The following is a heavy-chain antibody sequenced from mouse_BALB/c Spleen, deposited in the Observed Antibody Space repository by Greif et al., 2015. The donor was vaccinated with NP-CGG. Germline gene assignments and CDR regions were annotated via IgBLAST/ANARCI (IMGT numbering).Heavy chain of an antibody. CDR1: GFSLTSYG. V-gene: IGHV2-2*02. CDR3: ARKGPTMTRAYAMDY. J-gene: IGHJ4*01. D-gene: IGHD2-10*01. CDR2: ICSGGST. Sequence: VKLVESGPGLVQPSQSLSITCTVSGFSLTSYGVHWVRQSPGKGLEWLGVICSGGSTKYNAAFISRLSISKDNSKSQVCFKMNILQANDTAIYYCARKGPTMTRAYAMDYWGQGTSVTVSS.